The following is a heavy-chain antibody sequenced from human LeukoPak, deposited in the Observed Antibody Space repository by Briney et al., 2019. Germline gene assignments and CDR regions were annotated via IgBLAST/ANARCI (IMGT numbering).Heavy chain of an antibody. Sequence: RTGGSLRLSCAASGFTVSSNYMSWVRQAPGKGLEWVSAISGSGGSTYYADSVKGRFTISRDNSKNTLYLQMNSLRAEDTAVYYCAIGIVPAASYDYWGQGTLVTVSS. D-gene: IGHD2-2*01. CDR1: GFTVSSNY. CDR3: AIGIVPAASYDY. CDR2: ISGSGGST. V-gene: IGHV3-23*01. J-gene: IGHJ4*02.